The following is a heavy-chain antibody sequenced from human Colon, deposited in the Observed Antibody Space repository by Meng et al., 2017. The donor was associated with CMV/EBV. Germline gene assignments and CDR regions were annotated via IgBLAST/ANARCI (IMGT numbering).Heavy chain of an antibody. Sequence: GGSLRLSCAASGFTFSDYYMTWVRQAPGKGLEWVAHISGDGRGTQYVDSVRGRFTISRDNAENALYLQMNSLRDDETAVYYCVKYWGRPLHIWGQGTKVTVSS. J-gene: IGHJ3*02. CDR3: VKYWGRPLHI. CDR1: GFTFSDYY. D-gene: IGHD3-16*01. V-gene: IGHV3-7*01. CDR2: ISGDGRGT.